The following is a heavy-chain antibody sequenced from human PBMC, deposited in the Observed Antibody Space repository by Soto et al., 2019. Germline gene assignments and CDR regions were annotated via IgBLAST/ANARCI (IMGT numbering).Heavy chain of an antibody. V-gene: IGHV5-51*01. D-gene: IGHD2-2*01. Sequence: GGSLKISCNGSGYSFTSYWIGWVRQMPWKGLEWMGIIYPGDSDTRYSPSFQGQVTISADKSISTAYLQWSSLKASDTAMYYCARHYCSSTSCYPVYYYYYGMDVWGQGTTVTVSS. J-gene: IGHJ6*02. CDR3: ARHYCSSTSCYPVYYYYYGMDV. CDR2: IYPGDSDT. CDR1: GYSFTSYW.